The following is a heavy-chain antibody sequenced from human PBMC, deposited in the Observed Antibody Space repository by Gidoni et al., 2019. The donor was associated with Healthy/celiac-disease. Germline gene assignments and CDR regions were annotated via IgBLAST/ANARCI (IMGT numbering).Heavy chain of an antibody. D-gene: IGHD2-15*01. CDR3: AGSHCSGGSCYSGVLDY. CDR2: IIPILGIA. V-gene: IGHV1-69*02. Sequence: QVQLVQYGAEVKKPGSSVKVSCKASGGTFSSYTISWVRQAPGQGLEWMGRIIPILGIANYAQKFQGRVTITADKSTSTAYMELSSLRSEDTAVYYCAGSHCSGGSCYSGVLDYWGQGTLVTVSS. CDR1: GGTFSSYT. J-gene: IGHJ4*02.